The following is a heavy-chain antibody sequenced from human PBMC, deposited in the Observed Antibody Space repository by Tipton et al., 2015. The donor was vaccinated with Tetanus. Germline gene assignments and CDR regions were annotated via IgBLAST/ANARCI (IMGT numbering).Heavy chain of an antibody. D-gene: IGHD3-3*02. J-gene: IGHJ5*02. CDR3: ARSGLKLGDWFDP. Sequence: PVKPTETLTLTCNLSGFSLRSGPRGVAWIRQPPGKALEWVALIYWNDDKRYTPSLEKRLFISKDNSRNEVVLTMTNMDPVDTATYYCARSGLKLGDWFDPWGPGILVTVSS. CDR2: IYWNDDK. V-gene: IGHV2-5*01. CDR1: GFSLRSGPRG.